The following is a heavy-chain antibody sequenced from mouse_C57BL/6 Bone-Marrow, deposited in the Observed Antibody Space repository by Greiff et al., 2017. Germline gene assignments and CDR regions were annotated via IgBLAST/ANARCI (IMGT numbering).Heavy chain of an antibody. J-gene: IGHJ1*03. D-gene: IGHD1-1*01. CDR3: ANYYGSSHWYFDV. V-gene: IGHV5-6*01. CDR2: ISSGGSYT. CDR1: GFTFSSYG. Sequence: EVQVVESGGDLVKPGGSLKLSCAASGFTFSSYGMSWVRQTPDKRLAWVATISSGGSYTYYPDSVKGRFTISRDNAKNTLYLQMSSLKSEDTAMYYCANYYGSSHWYFDVWGTGTTVTVSS.